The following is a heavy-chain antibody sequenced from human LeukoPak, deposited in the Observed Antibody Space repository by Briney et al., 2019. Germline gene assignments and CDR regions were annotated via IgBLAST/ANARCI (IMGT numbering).Heavy chain of an antibody. J-gene: IGHJ2*01. Sequence: PGRSLRLSCAASGFTFGDYAMHWVRQAPGKGLEWVSTISWNSDAVDYAASVKGRFTISRDNAMNSLYLQMNSLTTEDTAFYYCAKGRFGQLLSWYFDLWGRGTLVTVSS. CDR2: ISWNSDAV. CDR3: AKGRFGQLLSWYFDL. D-gene: IGHD3-10*01. V-gene: IGHV3-9*01. CDR1: GFTFGDYA.